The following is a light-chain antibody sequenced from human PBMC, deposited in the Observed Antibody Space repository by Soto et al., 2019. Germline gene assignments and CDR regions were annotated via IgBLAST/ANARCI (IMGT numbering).Light chain of an antibody. V-gene: IGLV1-40*01. J-gene: IGLJ1*01. Sequence: QSVLTQPPSVSGAPGQRVTISCTGSSSNIGAGYDVHWYQHLPGTAPKLLIYGNSNRPSGVPDRFSGSKSGTSASLAITGLQAEDEADYYCQSYDSILSGSEVFGTGTKVTVL. CDR2: GNS. CDR3: QSYDSILSGSEV. CDR1: SSNIGAGYD.